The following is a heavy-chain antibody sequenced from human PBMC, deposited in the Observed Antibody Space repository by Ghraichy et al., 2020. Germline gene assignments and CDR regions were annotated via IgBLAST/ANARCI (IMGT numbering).Heavy chain of an antibody. CDR3: VRGHPLRYLDWLPHYFDY. D-gene: IGHD3-9*01. CDR1: GFTFSTYT. J-gene: IGHJ4*02. Sequence: GGSLRLSCAASGFTFSTYTLNWVRQAPGKWLEWVSSISSTGSHIYYADSLKGRFTISRDNAKNSLFLQMSSLRAEDTAVYHCVRGHPLRYLDWLPHYFDYWGQGALVTVSS. CDR2: ISSTGSHI. V-gene: IGHV3-21*06.